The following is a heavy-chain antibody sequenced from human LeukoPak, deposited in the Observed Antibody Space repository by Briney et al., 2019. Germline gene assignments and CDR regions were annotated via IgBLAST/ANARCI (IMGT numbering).Heavy chain of an antibody. J-gene: IGHJ6*02. CDR3: AKGRTSYYSYAMDI. D-gene: IGHD1-14*01. Sequence: GGALRLSCAASGFTFSSNAMSWVRQAPGKGLEWVSGIGGSGGNTGYADSVKGRFTISRDNSKNTLCLQMNSLRAEDTAVYYCAKGRTSYYSYAMDIWGQGTTVTVSS. CDR2: IGGSGGNT. V-gene: IGHV3-23*01. CDR1: GFTFSSNA.